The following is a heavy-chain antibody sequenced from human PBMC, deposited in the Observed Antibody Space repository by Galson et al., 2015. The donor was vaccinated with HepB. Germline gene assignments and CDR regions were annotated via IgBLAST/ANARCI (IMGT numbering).Heavy chain of an antibody. CDR2: ISAYNGNT. V-gene: IGHV1-18*04. Sequence: VKVSCKASGYTFTSYGISWVRQAPGQGLEWMGWISAYNGNTEYAQNLQGRVTMTTDTSTTTAYMELRSLRSDGTAVYYCARVRGYCSGGNCYPDYWGQGTLVTVSS. CDR3: ARVRGYCSGGNCYPDY. CDR1: GYTFTSYG. J-gene: IGHJ4*02. D-gene: IGHD2-15*01.